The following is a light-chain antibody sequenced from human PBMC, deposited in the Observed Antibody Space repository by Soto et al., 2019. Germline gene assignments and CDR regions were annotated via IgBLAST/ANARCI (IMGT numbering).Light chain of an antibody. J-gene: IGKJ1*01. V-gene: IGKV1-39*01. CDR3: QQRYSTPRT. CDR2: AAS. CDR1: QSISSY. Sequence: DIQTTQSPSSLSASVGDRVTITCRASQSISSYLNWYQQKPGKAPKLLIYAASSLQSGVPSRFSGSGSGTDFTLTISSLQPADFATYYCQQRYSTPRTFGQGTKVEIK.